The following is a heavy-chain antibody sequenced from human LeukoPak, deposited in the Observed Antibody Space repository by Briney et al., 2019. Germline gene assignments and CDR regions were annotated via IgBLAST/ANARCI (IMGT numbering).Heavy chain of an antibody. J-gene: IGHJ4*02. CDR3: ARGATTDTRHLDY. Sequence: GGSLRLSCAASGFTFSSYSMNWVRQAPGKGLEWVSIISSSSNDIHYADSVKGRFTISRDNTKNSLYLQMNSLRDEDTAVYYCARGATTDTRHLDYWGQGTLVTVSP. V-gene: IGHV3-21*01. D-gene: IGHD4-17*01. CDR2: ISSSSNDI. CDR1: GFTFSSYS.